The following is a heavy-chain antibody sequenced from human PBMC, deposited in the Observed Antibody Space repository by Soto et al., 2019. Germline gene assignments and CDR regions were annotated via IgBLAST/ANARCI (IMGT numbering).Heavy chain of an antibody. D-gene: IGHD5-18*01. CDR3: ASTLYSYGPMAV. CDR1: WGSVISGGYC. J-gene: IGHJ6*04. CDR2: IYYSGST. V-gene: IGHV4-61*08. Sequence: SETLSLTCTVAWGSVISGGYCWIWIRQPPGKGLEWIGYIYYSGSTNYKHSLKSRVTISVDTSKNQFSLKLSSVTAADTAVYYCASTLYSYGPMAVWGKGTTVPSHQ.